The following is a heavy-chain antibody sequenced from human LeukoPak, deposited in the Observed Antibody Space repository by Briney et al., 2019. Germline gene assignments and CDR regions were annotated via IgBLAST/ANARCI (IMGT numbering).Heavy chain of an antibody. J-gene: IGHJ4*02. V-gene: IGHV4-61*02. CDR2: IYTSGST. CDR3: ARDRTVRGGIDY. CDR1: GGSISSGNYY. Sequence: SETLSLTCTVSGGSISSGNYYWSWIRQPAGKGLEWIGRIYTSGSTNYNPSLKSRVTISVDTSKNQFSLKLISVTAADTAVYYCARDRTVRGGIDYWGQGTLVTVSS. D-gene: IGHD3-10*01.